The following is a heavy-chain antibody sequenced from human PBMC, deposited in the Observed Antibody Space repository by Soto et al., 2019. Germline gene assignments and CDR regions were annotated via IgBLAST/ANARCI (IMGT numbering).Heavy chain of an antibody. J-gene: IGHJ4*01. Sequence: WIRQPLGKGLEWIGYINYSGRTNYNPSRKSRVTMSLDASKNQFSLKLRSVTAADTALFYCVCYAGSRWLDYWGHGILVTVSS. D-gene: IGHD6-19*01. V-gene: IGHV4-59*01. CDR2: INYSGRT. CDR3: VCYAGSRWLDY.